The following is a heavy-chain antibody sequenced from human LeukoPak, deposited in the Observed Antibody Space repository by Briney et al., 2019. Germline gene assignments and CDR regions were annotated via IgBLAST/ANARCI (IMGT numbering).Heavy chain of an antibody. CDR2: IFPSGGEI. J-gene: IGHJ4*02. CDR1: GFTFSTFA. V-gene: IGHV3-23*01. D-gene: IGHD5-12*01. CDR3: ARLRSPTDY. Sequence: GGSLRLSFATSGFTFSTFAMIWVRPPPGKGLEWVSSIFPSGGEIHYADSVRGRFTISRDNSKSTLSLQMDSLRAEDTAVYYCARLRSPTDYWGQGTLVTVSS.